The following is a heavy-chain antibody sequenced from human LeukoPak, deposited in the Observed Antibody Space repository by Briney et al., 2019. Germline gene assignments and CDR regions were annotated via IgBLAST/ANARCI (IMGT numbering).Heavy chain of an antibody. CDR3: ARGVLWFGELSAMYYFDY. D-gene: IGHD3-10*01. J-gene: IGHJ4*02. CDR1: GGSISSSDYY. V-gene: IGHV4-30-4*01. CDR2: IYYSGST. Sequence: PSQTLSLTCTVSGGSISSSDYYWSWIRQPPGKGLEWIGYIYYSGSTYYNPSLKSRVTISVDTSKNQLSLKLSSVTAADTAVYYCARGVLWFGELSAMYYFDYWGQGTLVTVSS.